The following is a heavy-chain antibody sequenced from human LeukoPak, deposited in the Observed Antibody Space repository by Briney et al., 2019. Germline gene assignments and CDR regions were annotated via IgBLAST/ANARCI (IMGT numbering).Heavy chain of an antibody. V-gene: IGHV3-7*03. CDR1: GFTFSSYW. J-gene: IGHJ6*04. Sequence: GGSLRLSCAASGFTFSSYWMSWVRQAPGKGLEWVANIKQDGSEKYYVDSVKGRFTISRDNAKNSLYLQMNSLRAEDTAVYYCARDRYYGSGSYYYYYYSMDVWGKGTTVTVSS. D-gene: IGHD3-10*01. CDR2: IKQDGSEK. CDR3: ARDRYYGSGSYYYYYYSMDV.